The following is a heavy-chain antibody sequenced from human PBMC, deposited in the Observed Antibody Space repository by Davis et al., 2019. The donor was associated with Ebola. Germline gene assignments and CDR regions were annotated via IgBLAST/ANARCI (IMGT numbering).Heavy chain of an antibody. Sequence: HSQTLSLTCAISGDSVSGNSGAWNWIRQSPSRGLEWLGRTYYSSKWYNDYAASVKSRITINPDTSKNQFSLQLNSVTPEDTALYYGARGWLRAGMDVWGEGTTVTVSS. D-gene: IGHD3-22*01. CDR1: GDSVSGNSGA. V-gene: IGHV6-1*01. J-gene: IGHJ6*04. CDR3: ARGWLRAGMDV. CDR2: TYYSSKWYN.